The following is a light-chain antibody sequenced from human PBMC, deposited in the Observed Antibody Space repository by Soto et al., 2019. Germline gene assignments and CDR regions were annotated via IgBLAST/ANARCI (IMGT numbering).Light chain of an antibody. J-gene: IGKJ1*01. Sequence: EIVLTQSPAPLSLSPGERATLSCRASQSVSSNLAWNQQKPGQAPRLLIYGASTRATGIPARFSGSGSGTEFTLTISSLQSEDFAVYYCQQYNNWPPTFGQGTKVDI. CDR3: QQYNNWPPT. CDR2: GAS. CDR1: QSVSSN. V-gene: IGKV3-15*01.